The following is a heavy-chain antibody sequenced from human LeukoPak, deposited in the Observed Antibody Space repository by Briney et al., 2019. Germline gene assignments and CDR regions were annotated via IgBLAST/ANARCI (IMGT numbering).Heavy chain of an antibody. V-gene: IGHV3-33*01. D-gene: IGHD5-18*01. CDR1: GFTFSSYG. CDR3: ARYSFFVDTAMVFFFDY. Sequence: PGGSLRLSCAASGFTFSSYGMHWVRQAPGKGLEWVAVIWYDGSNKYYADSVKGRFTISRDNSKNTLYLQMNSLRAEDTAVYYCARYSFFVDTAMVFFFDYWGQGTLITVSS. CDR2: IWYDGSNK. J-gene: IGHJ4*02.